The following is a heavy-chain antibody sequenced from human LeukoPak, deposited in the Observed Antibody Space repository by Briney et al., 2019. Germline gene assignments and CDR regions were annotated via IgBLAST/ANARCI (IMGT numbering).Heavy chain of an antibody. CDR1: GGTFSSYA. J-gene: IGHJ4*02. CDR2: IIPIFGTA. D-gene: IGHD3-3*01. V-gene: IGHV1-69*13. CDR3: ARDYDFWSGYLDY. Sequence: GASVKVSCKASGGTFSSYAISWVRQAPGQGLEWMGGIIPIFGTANYAQKFQGRVTITADESTSTAYMELSSPRSEDTAVYYCARDYDFWSGYLDYWGQGTLVTVSS.